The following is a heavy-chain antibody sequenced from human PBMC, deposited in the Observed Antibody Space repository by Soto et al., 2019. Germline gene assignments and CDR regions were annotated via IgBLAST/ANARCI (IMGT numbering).Heavy chain of an antibody. J-gene: IGHJ4*02. CDR2: IKSKTDGGST. Sequence: GGSLRLSCAASGFTFSNAWMNWVRQAPGKGLEWVGRIKSKTDGGSTYYADSVKGRFTISRDNSKNTLYLQMNSLRAEDTAVYYCAKDLWVGATTDYWGQET. V-gene: IGHV3-15*07. CDR1: GFTFSNAW. CDR3: AKDLWVGATTDY. D-gene: IGHD1-26*01.